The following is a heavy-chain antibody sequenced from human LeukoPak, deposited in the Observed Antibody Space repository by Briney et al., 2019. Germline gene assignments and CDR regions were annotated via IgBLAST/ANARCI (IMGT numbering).Heavy chain of an antibody. CDR2: IRYDGSHK. Sequence: GGSLRLSCAASGFTFSGFGMHWVRQAPGKGLEWVAFIRYDGSHKYYAESVKGRITISRDNSKNTLYLQMNSLRLEDTAMYFCARDTYYGSGTFYYYHMDVWGKGTTVTISS. D-gene: IGHD3-10*01. V-gene: IGHV3-30*02. J-gene: IGHJ6*03. CDR1: GFTFSGFG. CDR3: ARDTYYGSGTFYYYHMDV.